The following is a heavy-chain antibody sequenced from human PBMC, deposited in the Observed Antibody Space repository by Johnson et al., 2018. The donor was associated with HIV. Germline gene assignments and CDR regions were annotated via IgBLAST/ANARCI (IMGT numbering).Heavy chain of an antibody. CDR2: TRFDGSKK. CDR3: ARDPAAAALRAFDI. J-gene: IGHJ3*02. D-gene: IGHD6-13*01. V-gene: IGHV3-30*02. CDR1: GFTFSSYG. Sequence: QVQLVESGGGVVQPGGSLRLSCAASGFTFSSYGMHWVRQTPGKGLEWVAFTRFDGSKKYYAESVKGRFTISRDNSKNTLYLQMNSLRAEDTAVYYCARDPAAAALRAFDIWGQGTMVTVSS.